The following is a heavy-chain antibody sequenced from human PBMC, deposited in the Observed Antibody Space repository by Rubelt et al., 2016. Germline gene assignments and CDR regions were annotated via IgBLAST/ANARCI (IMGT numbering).Heavy chain of an antibody. V-gene: IGHV4-61*01. CDR2: VYSSGST. CDR3: ARRGGSSGYYYFDY. D-gene: IGHD3-22*01. CDR1: GGSISSGNYY. Sequence: QLQLQESGPGLVKPSETLSLTCSVSGGSISSGNYYWNWIRQPPGKGLEWIGYVYSSGSTNYNPSLKSRVTLSVDSSKNQFSRKLSSVTAADTAVYYCARRGGSSGYYYFDYSGQGTLVTVSS. J-gene: IGHJ4*02.